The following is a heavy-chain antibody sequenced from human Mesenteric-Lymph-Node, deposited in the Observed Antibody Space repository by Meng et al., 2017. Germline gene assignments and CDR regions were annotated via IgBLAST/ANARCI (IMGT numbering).Heavy chain of an antibody. Sequence: QLHLQESGPGLLKPSETLSLTCTISGVSISSNTHYWICIRQSTGKGLEGIGSLCYSGSTYYNPSLKSRLTMSVDTSNNQFSLKLSSVTATDTAVYYCGRRYGDYRGTFDYWGQGTLVTVSS. J-gene: IGHJ4*02. V-gene: IGHV4-39*01. CDR1: GVSISSNTHY. D-gene: IGHD4-17*01. CDR3: GRRYGDYRGTFDY. CDR2: LCYSGST.